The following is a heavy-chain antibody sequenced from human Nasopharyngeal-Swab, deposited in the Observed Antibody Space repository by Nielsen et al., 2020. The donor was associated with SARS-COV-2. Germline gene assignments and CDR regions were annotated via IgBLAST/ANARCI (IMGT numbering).Heavy chain of an antibody. J-gene: IGHJ6*02. CDR2: IYYSGST. CDR3: AREREVYDSSGYYTYGMDV. V-gene: IGHV4-59*01. Sequence: SETLSLTCTVSGGSISSYYWSWIRQPPGKGLEWIGYIYYSGSTNYNPSLKSRVTISVGTSKNQFSLKLSSVTAADTAVYYCAREREVYDSSGYYTYGMDVWGQGTTVTVSS. D-gene: IGHD3-22*01. CDR1: GGSISSYY.